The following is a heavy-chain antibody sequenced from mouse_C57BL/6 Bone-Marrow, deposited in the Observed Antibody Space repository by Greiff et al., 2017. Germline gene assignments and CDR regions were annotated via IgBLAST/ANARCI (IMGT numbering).Heavy chain of an antibody. J-gene: IGHJ2*01. CDR3: ASGARFYYGYSYYIDY. CDR2: IHPNSGST. V-gene: IGHV1-64*01. D-gene: IGHD2-2*01. Sequence: QVQLQQPGAELVKPGASVKLSCKASGYTFTSYWMHWVKQRPGPGLEWIGMIHPNSGSTNYNEKFKSKATLTVDKSSSTAYMQLSSLTSEDSAVYDCASGARFYYGYSYYIDYWGQGTTLTVSS. CDR1: GYTFTSYW.